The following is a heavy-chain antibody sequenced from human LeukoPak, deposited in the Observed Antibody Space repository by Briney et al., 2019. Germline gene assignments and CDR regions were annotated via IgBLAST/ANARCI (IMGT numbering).Heavy chain of an antibody. V-gene: IGHV1-69*06. CDR3: AREGGRWGVRSRWCLFDY. Sequence: SVKVSCKASGGTFSSYAISWVRQAPGQGLEWMGRIIPIFGTANYAQKFQGRVTITADKSTSTAYMELSSLRSEDTGGDFCAREGGRWGVRSRWCLFDYWGQGTLVTVSS. J-gene: IGHJ4*02. CDR1: GGTFSSYA. D-gene: IGHD2-21*02. CDR2: IIPIFGTA.